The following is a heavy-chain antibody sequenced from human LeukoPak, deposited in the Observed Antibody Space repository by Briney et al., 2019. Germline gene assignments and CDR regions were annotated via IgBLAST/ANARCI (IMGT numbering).Heavy chain of an antibody. J-gene: IGHJ4*02. D-gene: IGHD2-15*01. CDR3: ALSGVVVVLRL. Sequence: SETLSLTRAVYGGSFSGYYWGWIRQPPGRGLEWIGEINHSGSTNYNPSLKSRVTISVDTSKNQFSLKLSSVTAADTAVYYCALSGVVVVLRLWGQGTLVTVSS. V-gene: IGHV4-34*01. CDR2: INHSGST. CDR1: GGSFSGYY.